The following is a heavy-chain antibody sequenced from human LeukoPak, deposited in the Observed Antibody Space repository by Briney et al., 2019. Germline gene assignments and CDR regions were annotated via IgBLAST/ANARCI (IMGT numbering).Heavy chain of an antibody. V-gene: IGHV4-59*01. CDR3: ARAGGYDSSGYYPLPDY. J-gene: IGHJ4*02. CDR2: IYYSGST. D-gene: IGHD3-22*01. CDR1: GGSISSYY. Sequence: PSETLSLTCTVSGGSISSYYWSWIRQPPGKGLEWIGYIYYSGSTIYNPSLKSRVTISVDTSKNQFSLKLSSVTAADTAVYYCARAGGYDSSGYYPLPDYRGQGTLVTVSS.